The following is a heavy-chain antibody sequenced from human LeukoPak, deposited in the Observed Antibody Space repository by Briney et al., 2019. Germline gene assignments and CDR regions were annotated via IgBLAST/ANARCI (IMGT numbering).Heavy chain of an antibody. V-gene: IGHV1-2*02. CDR3: ARDMGQLWFSNWFDY. Sequence: ASVKVSCKASGYTFTGYYMHWVRQAPGQGLEWMGWINPNSGGTNYAQKFQGRVTMTRDTSISTAYMELSRLRSDDTAVYYCARDMGQLWFSNWFDYWGQGTLVTVSS. D-gene: IGHD5-18*01. J-gene: IGHJ4*02. CDR1: GYTFTGYY. CDR2: INPNSGGT.